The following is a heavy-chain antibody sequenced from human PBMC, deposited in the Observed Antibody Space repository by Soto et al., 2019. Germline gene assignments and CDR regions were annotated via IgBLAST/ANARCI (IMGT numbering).Heavy chain of an antibody. Sequence: SETLSLTCIVSGGSISSSGYFWGWIRHPPGKGLEWIGSIYYSGNTYYSPSLKSRVTISVDTSKNQFSLKLSSVTAAYTAVYYCACPSNIAAAGYHYWGQGTLVTVSS. CDR3: ACPSNIAAAGYHY. D-gene: IGHD6-13*01. CDR1: GGSISSSGYF. V-gene: IGHV4-39*01. J-gene: IGHJ4*02. CDR2: IYYSGNT.